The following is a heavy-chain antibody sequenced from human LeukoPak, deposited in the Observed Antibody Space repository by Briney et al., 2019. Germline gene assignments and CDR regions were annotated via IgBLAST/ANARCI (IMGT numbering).Heavy chain of an antibody. Sequence: ASVKVSCKASGYTFTGYYMHWVRQAPGQGLEWMGWINPNSGGTNYAQKFQGRVTMTRDMSISTAYMELSRLRSDDTAVYYCARSVVVVVAATGWFDPWGQGTLVTVSS. CDR2: INPNSGGT. D-gene: IGHD2-15*01. J-gene: IGHJ5*02. CDR1: GYTFTGYY. CDR3: ARSVVVVVAATGWFDP. V-gene: IGHV1-2*02.